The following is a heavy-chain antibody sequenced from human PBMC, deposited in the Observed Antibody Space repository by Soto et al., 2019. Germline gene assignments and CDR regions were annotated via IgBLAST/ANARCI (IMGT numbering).Heavy chain of an antibody. D-gene: IGHD4-17*01. CDR1: GGSVSSGSYY. Sequence: SETLSLTCTVSGGSVSSGSYYWSWIRQPPGKRLEWIGYVYYSGTTNYNPSLKSRVTISVDLSKNQFSLRLSSVTTADTALYYCARTTAVPNTLRSRYFFDYWGQGTLVTVSS. J-gene: IGHJ4*02. V-gene: IGHV4-61*01. CDR2: VYYSGTT. CDR3: ARTTAVPNTLRSRYFFDY.